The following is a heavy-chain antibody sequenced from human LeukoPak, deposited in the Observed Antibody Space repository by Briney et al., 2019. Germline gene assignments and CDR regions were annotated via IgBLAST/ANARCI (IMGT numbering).Heavy chain of an antibody. CDR3: AREASAVAGYYYYGMDV. V-gene: IGHV3-7*01. CDR1: GFTFSSYW. Sequence: GGSLRLSCAASGFTFSSYWMSWVRQAPGKGLEWVANIKQDGSEKYYVDSVKGRFTISRDNAKNSLYLQMNSLRAEDTAVYYCAREASAVAGYYYYGMDVWGQGTTVTVSS. CDR2: IKQDGSEK. J-gene: IGHJ6*02. D-gene: IGHD6-19*01.